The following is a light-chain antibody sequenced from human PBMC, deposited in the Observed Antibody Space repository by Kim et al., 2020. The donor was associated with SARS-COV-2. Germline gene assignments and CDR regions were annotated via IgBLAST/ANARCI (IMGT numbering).Light chain of an antibody. V-gene: IGKV3-20*01. CDR2: DSS. J-gene: IGKJ1*01. Sequence: LSPGERVTLSGRASQTIYNSYLAWYQQKPAQAPRLLIYDSSTRATGTPDRFSGSGSGTDFTLTISRLEPEDVAVYYCQQYDTSKTFGQGTKVDIK. CDR1: QTIYNSY. CDR3: QQYDTSKT.